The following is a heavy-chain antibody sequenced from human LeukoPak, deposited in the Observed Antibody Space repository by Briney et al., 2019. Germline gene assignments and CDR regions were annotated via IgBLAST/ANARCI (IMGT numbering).Heavy chain of an antibody. CDR3: ARQHTAMVTSYYYYGMDV. V-gene: IGHV5-51*01. J-gene: IGHJ6*02. CDR2: IYPGDSDT. Sequence: GESLKISCKGPGYSFTSYWIGWVRQMPGKGLEWMGIIYPGDSDTRYSPSFQGQVTISADKSISTAYLQWSSLKASDTAMYYCARQHTAMVTSYYYYGMDVWGQGTTVTVSS. CDR1: GYSFTSYW. D-gene: IGHD5-18*01.